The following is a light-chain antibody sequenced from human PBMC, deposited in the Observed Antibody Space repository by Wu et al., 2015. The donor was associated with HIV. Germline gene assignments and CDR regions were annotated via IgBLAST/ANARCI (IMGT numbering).Light chain of an antibody. V-gene: IGKV3-20*01. CDR1: QSVGNNY. CDR3: QQYGXSPWV. J-gene: IGKJ1*01. CDR2: GAS. Sequence: EIVLTQSPGTLSLSPGERATLSCRASQSVGNNYLAWYQQKPGQAPRLLIYGASSRATGIPDRFSGSGSGTDFTLTISRLEPEDSAVYYCQQYGXSPWVFGQGTKVEIK.